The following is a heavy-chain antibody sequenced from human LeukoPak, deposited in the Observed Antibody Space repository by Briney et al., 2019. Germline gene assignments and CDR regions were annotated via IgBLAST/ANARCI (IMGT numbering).Heavy chain of an antibody. CDR1: GNSFTSYW. CDR3: ARLTIVGANYFDY. D-gene: IGHD1-26*01. V-gene: IGHV5-51*01. Sequence: EESLKISCKGSGNSFTSYWMGWVGQMPGKGLEWMGIIYPGDSDTRYSPSFQGQVTISADKSISTAYLQWSSLKASDTAMYYCARLTIVGANYFDYWGQGTLVTVSS. CDR2: IYPGDSDT. J-gene: IGHJ4*02.